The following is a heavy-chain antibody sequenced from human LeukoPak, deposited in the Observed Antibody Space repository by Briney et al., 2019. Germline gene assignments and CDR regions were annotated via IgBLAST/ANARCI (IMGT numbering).Heavy chain of an antibody. CDR2: IYTGGST. CDR1: GGSINSGNYY. CDR3: ARNKGYCTSTSCRGPYKPNYYYYCMDV. V-gene: IGHV4-61*02. J-gene: IGHJ6*03. D-gene: IGHD2-2*01. Sequence: SETLSLTCTISGGSINSGNYYWSWIRQPAGRGLEWIGRIYTGGSTNYNPSLKSRVTISADTSGNQFSLNLSSVTAADTAVYFCARNKGYCTSTSCRGPYKPNYYYYCMDVWGKGTTVTVSS.